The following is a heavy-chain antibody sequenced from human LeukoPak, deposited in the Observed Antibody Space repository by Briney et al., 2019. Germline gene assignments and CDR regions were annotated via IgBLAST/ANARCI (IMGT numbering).Heavy chain of an antibody. V-gene: IGHV3-43*02. CDR1: RFTLDVYA. CDR2: ISGDGGST. D-gene: IGHD3-3*01. CDR3: AKVGRNYYFSSGRRSSHNYFDY. Sequence: GGSQRLSYSASRFTLDVYAMRWVRQAPGKGLEWVSLISGDGGSTYYADSVKGRFTISRDNSKNSLYLQMNSLRTEDTALYYCAKVGRNYYFSSGRRSSHNYFDYGAQEPLVSVSS. J-gene: IGHJ4*02.